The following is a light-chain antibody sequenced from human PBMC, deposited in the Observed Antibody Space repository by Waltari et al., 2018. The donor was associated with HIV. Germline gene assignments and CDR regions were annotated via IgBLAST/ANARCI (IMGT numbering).Light chain of an antibody. CDR2: EGR. Sequence: QSALTQPASVSGSPGQSITISCTGTSSDLGSYHLVSWYQQHPGKAPKLMIYEGRKRPSGVSNRFSGSKSGSTASLTISGLQAEDEAGYYCCSYAGSSPVLFGGGTKLTVL. J-gene: IGLJ2*01. V-gene: IGLV2-23*01. CDR3: CSYAGSSPVL. CDR1: SSDLGSYHL.